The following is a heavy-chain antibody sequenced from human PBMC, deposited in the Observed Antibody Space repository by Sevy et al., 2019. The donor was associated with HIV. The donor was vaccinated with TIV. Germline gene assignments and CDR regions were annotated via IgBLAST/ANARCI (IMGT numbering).Heavy chain of an antibody. V-gene: IGHV3-15*01. CDR3: TTSPGRYCSGGSCYAFDY. CDR1: GFTFSNAW. Sequence: GGSLRLSCAASGFTFSNAWMSWVRQAPGKGLEWVGRIKSKTGGGTTDYAAPVKGRFTISRDDSENTLYLKMNSLKTQDTAVYYCTTSPGRYCSGGSCYAFDYWGQGTLVTVSS. CDR2: IKSKTGGGTT. J-gene: IGHJ4*02. D-gene: IGHD2-15*01.